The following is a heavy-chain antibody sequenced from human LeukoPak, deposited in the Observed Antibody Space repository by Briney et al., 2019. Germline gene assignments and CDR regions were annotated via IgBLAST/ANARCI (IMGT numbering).Heavy chain of an antibody. CDR2: IYYSGST. CDR1: GGSISSGGYY. Sequence: SETLSLTCTVSGGSISSGGYYWSWIRQHPGKGLEWIGYIYYSGSTYYNPSLKSRVTISVDTSKNQFSLKLSSVTAADTAVYYCASGIAAHIDYWGRGTLVTVSS. V-gene: IGHV4-31*03. J-gene: IGHJ4*02. CDR3: ASGIAAHIDY. D-gene: IGHD6-6*01.